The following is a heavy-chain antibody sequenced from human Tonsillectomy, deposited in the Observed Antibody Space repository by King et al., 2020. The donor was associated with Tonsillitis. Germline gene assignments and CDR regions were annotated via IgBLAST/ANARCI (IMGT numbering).Heavy chain of an antibody. Sequence: VQLVESGGGVVQPGRALRLSCAASGFTFNNYGMHWVRQAPGKGLEWVAVIWYDGDNKYYADSVKGRFTISRDNSKNKLNLQMNSLRGEDTAVYYCARAPYSTTGYFDYWGQGTLVTVSS. CDR1: GFTFNNYG. CDR3: ARAPYSTTGYFDY. D-gene: IGHD6-13*01. V-gene: IGHV3-33*08. CDR2: IWYDGDNK. J-gene: IGHJ4*02.